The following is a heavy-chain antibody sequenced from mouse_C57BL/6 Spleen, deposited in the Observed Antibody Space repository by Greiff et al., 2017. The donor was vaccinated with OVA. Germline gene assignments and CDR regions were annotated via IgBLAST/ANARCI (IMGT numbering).Heavy chain of an antibody. CDR3: ARGTAQDAMDY. CDR1: GYTFTSYG. V-gene: IGHV1-58*01. J-gene: IGHJ4*01. CDR2: IYIGNGYT. Sequence: VQLQQSGAELVKPGSSVKLSCKTSGYTFTSYGINWVKQRPGQGLEWIGYIYIGNGYTEYNEKFKGKATLTSDTSSSTSSMQLSSLTSEDSAIYFCARGTAQDAMDYWGQGTSVTVSS. D-gene: IGHD3-2*02.